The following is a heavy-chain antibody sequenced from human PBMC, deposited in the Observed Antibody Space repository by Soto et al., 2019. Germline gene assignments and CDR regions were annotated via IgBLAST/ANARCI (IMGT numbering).Heavy chain of an antibody. CDR3: VKIPSYDSSGYYLENWFDP. Sequence: GGSLRLSCSASGFTFSSYAMHWVRQAPGKGLEYVSAISSNGGSTYYADSVKGRFTISRDNSKNTLYLQMSSLRAEDTAVYYCVKIPSYDSSGYYLENWFDPWGQGTLVTVSS. CDR1: GFTFSSYA. V-gene: IGHV3-64D*08. CDR2: ISSNGGST. D-gene: IGHD3-22*01. J-gene: IGHJ5*02.